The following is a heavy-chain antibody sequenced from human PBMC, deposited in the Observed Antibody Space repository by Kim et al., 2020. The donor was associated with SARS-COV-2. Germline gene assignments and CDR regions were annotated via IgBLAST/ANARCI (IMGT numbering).Heavy chain of an antibody. CDR3: ARLGVRSWWFDP. V-gene: IGHV1-3*01. CDR2: INAGNGNT. J-gene: IGHJ5*02. Sequence: ASVKVSCKASGYTFTSYAMHWVRQAPGQRLEWMGWINAGNGNTKYSQKFQGRVTITSDTSASTAYMELSSLRSEDTAVYYCARLGVRSWWFDPWGQGTLVTVSS. D-gene: IGHD3-16*01. CDR1: GYTFTSYA.